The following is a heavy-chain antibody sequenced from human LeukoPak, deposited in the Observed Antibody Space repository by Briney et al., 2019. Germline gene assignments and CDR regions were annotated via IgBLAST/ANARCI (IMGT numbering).Heavy chain of an antibody. V-gene: IGHV3-23*01. CDR3: AKDHDYDNSGYHCHDL. CDR1: GFTFSSYG. Sequence: GGSLCPSCAASGFTFSSYGMSWVRQAPGKGLEWVSAIRGSGGSTDYVASVKGRFTISRDNSKNTLYLQMNSLRAEDTAVYYCAKDHDYDNSGYHCHDLRGQAGMVSVSS. J-gene: IGHJ5*02. D-gene: IGHD3-22*01. CDR2: IRGSGGST.